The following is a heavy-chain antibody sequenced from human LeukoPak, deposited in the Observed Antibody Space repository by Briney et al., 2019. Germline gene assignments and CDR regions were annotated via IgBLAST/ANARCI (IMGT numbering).Heavy chain of an antibody. V-gene: IGHV4-59*12. CDR2: IYYSGST. Sequence: SETLSLTCSVSGGSISNYYWSWIRQPPGKGLEWIGYIYYSGSTNYNPSLKSRVTISVDTSKNQFSLKLSSVTAADTAVYYCARGPVTKVWGQGTLVTVSS. CDR3: ARGPVTKV. D-gene: IGHD4-17*01. CDR1: GGSISNYY. J-gene: IGHJ4*02.